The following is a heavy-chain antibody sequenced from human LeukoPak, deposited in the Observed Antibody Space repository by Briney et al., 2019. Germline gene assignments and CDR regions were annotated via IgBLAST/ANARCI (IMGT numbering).Heavy chain of an antibody. D-gene: IGHD3-22*01. CDR1: VGTFSSYA. CDR3: ATPYYDTSGYHALDY. J-gene: IGHJ4*02. CDR2: IIPIFGTA. Sequence: SVKVSCKASVGTFSSYAISWVRQAPGQGLEWMGGIIPIFGTANYAQKFQGRLTITTDESTSTAYMELSSLRSEDTAVYFCATPYYDTSGYHALDYWGQGTLVTVSS. V-gene: IGHV1-69*05.